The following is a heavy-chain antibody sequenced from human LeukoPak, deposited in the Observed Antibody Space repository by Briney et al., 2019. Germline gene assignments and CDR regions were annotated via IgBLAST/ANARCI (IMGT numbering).Heavy chain of an antibody. V-gene: IGHV4-4*07. Sequence: SETLSLTCTVSGGSISSYYWSWIRQPAGKGLEWIGRTYTSGGTDYNPSLRSRITMSIDTSKNHFSLKLSSVTAADTGVYFCAREDSSSWGPFDYWGQGTLVTVSS. CDR2: TYTSGGT. J-gene: IGHJ4*02. CDR3: AREDSSSWGPFDY. CDR1: GGSISSYY. D-gene: IGHD6-6*01.